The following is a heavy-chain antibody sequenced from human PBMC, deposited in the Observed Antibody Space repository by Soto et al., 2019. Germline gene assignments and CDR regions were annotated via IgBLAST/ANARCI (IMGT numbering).Heavy chain of an antibody. D-gene: IGHD2-15*01. J-gene: IGHJ4*02. V-gene: IGHV6-1*01. CDR3: AKSLSVAATVVCFDY. CDR1: GDSVSSNSAA. CDR2: TYYRSKWYN. Sequence: SQNLSLTCATSGDSVSSNSAAWNWIRQSPSRGLEWLGRTYYRSKWYNDYAVSVKSRITINPVTSNNQFSLRLNSAAPEDTGVYYCAKSLSVAATVVCFDYWGQGTLVTVSS.